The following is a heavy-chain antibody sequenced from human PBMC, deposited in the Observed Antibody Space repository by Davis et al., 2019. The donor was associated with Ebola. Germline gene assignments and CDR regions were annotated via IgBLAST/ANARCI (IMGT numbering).Heavy chain of an antibody. Sequence: MPSDTLSLPCTLSAGSVRTGSYSWSWLRQPPGKGLEWIGYIYYSGSTNYNPSLKSRVTISVDTSKNQFSLKLSSVTAADTAVYYCTRGRGRQLWLGRFDYWGQGTLVTVSS. CDR1: AGSVRTGSYS. J-gene: IGHJ4*02. D-gene: IGHD5-18*01. CDR2: IYYSGST. V-gene: IGHV4-61*01. CDR3: TRGRGRQLWLGRFDY.